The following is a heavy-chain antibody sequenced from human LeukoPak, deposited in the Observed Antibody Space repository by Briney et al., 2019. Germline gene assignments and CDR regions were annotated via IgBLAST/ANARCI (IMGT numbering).Heavy chain of an antibody. Sequence: GGSLRLSCAASGFTFSSYGMHWVRQAPGKGLEWVAFIQYNGTNKDYADSVKGRFTISRDNSKNTVSLQMNSLKPEDTALYYCVKDIRRGYNFGYDQFAYWGQGTLVTVSS. V-gene: IGHV3-30*02. CDR3: VKDIRRGYNFGYDQFAY. D-gene: IGHD5-18*01. CDR1: GFTFSSYG. J-gene: IGHJ4*02. CDR2: IQYNGTNK.